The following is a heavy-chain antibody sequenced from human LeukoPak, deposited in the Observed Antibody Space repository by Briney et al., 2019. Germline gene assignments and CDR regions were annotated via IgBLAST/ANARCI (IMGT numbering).Heavy chain of an antibody. CDR3: AKDLSRAVAADWFDP. J-gene: IGHJ5*02. D-gene: IGHD6-19*01. V-gene: IGHV3-23*01. CDR2: ISDSGGST. Sequence: PGGSLRLSCAASGFTFSNYDMSAGRQAPGKGLEWVSSISDSGGSTYYADCVKGRFTISRDNSKNTLYLQMTNLRAADTAVYYCAKDLSRAVAADWFDPWDQGSLVTVSS. CDR1: GFTFSNYD.